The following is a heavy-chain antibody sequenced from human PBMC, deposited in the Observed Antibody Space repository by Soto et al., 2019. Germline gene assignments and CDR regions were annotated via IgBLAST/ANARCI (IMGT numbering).Heavy chain of an antibody. CDR2: INHSGST. CDR3: AGFSIEYSSSEYYMDV. Sequence: TSETLSLTCAVYGGSFSGYYWSWIRQPPGKGLEWIGEINHSGSTNYNPSLKSRVTISVDTSKNQFSLKLNSVTAADTAVYYCAGFSIEYSSSEYYMDVWGKGTTVTVSS. J-gene: IGHJ6*03. CDR1: GGSFSGYY. D-gene: IGHD6-6*01. V-gene: IGHV4-34*01.